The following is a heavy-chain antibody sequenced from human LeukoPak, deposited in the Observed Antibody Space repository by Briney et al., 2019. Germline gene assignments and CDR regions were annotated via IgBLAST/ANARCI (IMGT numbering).Heavy chain of an antibody. J-gene: IGHJ5*02. Sequence: KPSETLSLTCAVYGGSFSGYYWSWIRQPPGKGLEWIGEINHSGSTNYNPSLKSRVTISVDTSKNQFSLKLSSVTAADTAVYYCARGCPYCSGGSCQGWYVRWFDPWGQGTLVTVSS. V-gene: IGHV4-34*01. D-gene: IGHD2-15*01. CDR3: ARGCPYCSGGSCQGWYVRWFDP. CDR2: INHSGST. CDR1: GGSFSGYY.